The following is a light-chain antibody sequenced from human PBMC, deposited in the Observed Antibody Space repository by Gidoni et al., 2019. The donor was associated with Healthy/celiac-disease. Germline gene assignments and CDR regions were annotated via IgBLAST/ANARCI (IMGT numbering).Light chain of an antibody. CDR1: QGISSY. J-gene: IGKJ1*01. CDR2: AAS. Sequence: TLTCRASQGISSYLAWYQQKPGKAPKLLIYAASTLQSGVPSRFSGSGSGTDFTLTISCLQSEDFATYYCQQYYSYPWTFXQXTKVEIK. V-gene: IGKV1-8*01. CDR3: QQYYSYPWT.